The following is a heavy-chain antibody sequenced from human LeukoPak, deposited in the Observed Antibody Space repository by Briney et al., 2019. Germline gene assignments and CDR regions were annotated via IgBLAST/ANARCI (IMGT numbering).Heavy chain of an antibody. Sequence: ASVKVSCKAAGYSFTNYAIQWVRQAPGQRLEWMGWINAGNGKTKYSQKFQGRDTITRDTSATTAYMELSSLRSEDTAVYYCARAIWTSTVTTYYLDYWGQGTLVTVSS. CDR1: GYSFTNYA. CDR2: INAGNGKT. J-gene: IGHJ4*02. D-gene: IGHD4-17*01. V-gene: IGHV1-3*01. CDR3: ARAIWTSTVTTYYLDY.